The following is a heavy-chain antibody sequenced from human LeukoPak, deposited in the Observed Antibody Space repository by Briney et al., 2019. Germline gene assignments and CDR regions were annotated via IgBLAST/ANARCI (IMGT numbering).Heavy chain of an antibody. V-gene: IGHV1-18*01. CDR1: GYTFTSFG. Sequence: ASVKVSCKASGYTFTSFGISWVRQAPGQGLEWMGWISPYNGNTNYPQKVQGRITVTTDTSTSTAYMELRSLRSDDTAVYYCATDSSSAFDIWGQGTMVTVSS. J-gene: IGHJ3*02. CDR2: ISPYNGNT. CDR3: ATDSSSAFDI.